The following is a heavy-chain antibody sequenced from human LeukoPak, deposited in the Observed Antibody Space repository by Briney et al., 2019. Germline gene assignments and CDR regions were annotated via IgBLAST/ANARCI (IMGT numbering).Heavy chain of an antibody. Sequence: SQTLSLTCTVSGGSISSGVYYWSWIRQHPGKGLEWIGYIYYSGSTYYNPSLKSRVTISVDTSKNQFSLKLSSVTAADTAVYYCARVMNEYYDILTGYLDYWGQGTLVTVSS. CDR3: ARVMNEYYDILTGYLDY. CDR1: GGSISSGVYY. CDR2: IYYSGST. V-gene: IGHV4-31*03. D-gene: IGHD3-9*01. J-gene: IGHJ4*02.